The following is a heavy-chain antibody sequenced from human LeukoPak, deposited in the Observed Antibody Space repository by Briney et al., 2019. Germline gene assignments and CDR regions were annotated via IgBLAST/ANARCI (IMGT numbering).Heavy chain of an antibody. CDR2: INPNSGGT. J-gene: IGHJ4*02. D-gene: IGHD5-18*01. CDR3: ARDQPLNLQL. V-gene: IGHV1-2*02. Sequence: ASVKVSCKASGYTFTGYYMHWVRQAPGQGLEWMGWINPNSGGTNYAQKFQGRVTITADKSTSTAYMELSSLRSEDTAVYYCARDQPLNLQLWGQGTLVTVSS. CDR1: GYTFTGYY.